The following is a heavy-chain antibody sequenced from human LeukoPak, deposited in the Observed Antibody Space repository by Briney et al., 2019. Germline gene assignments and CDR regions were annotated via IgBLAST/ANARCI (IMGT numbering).Heavy chain of an antibody. D-gene: IGHD5-12*01. V-gene: IGHV3-7*04. J-gene: IGHJ4*02. CDR3: ARGGGYGPDYFDY. CDR2: IKQDGSEK. Sequence: PGGSLRLSCAASGFTFSSYNMHWVRQAPGKGLEWVANIKQDGSEKYYVDSVKGRFTISRDNAKNSLYLQMNSLRAEDTAVYYCARGGGYGPDYFDYWGQGTLVTVSS. CDR1: GFTFSSYN.